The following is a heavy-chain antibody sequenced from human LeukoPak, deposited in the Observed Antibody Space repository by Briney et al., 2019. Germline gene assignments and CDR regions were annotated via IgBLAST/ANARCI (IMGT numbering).Heavy chain of an antibody. CDR3: ARGRTYYYDSSGYPLDY. D-gene: IGHD3-22*01. V-gene: IGHV3-21*01. J-gene: IGHJ4*02. CDR2: ISSSSSYI. CDR1: GFPFSGSG. Sequence: KAGSSLRLSCAASGFPFSGSGMHWVRQAPGKGLEWVSSISSSSSYIYYADSVKGRFTISRDNAKNSLYLQMNSLRAEDTAVYYCARGRTYYYDSSGYPLDYWGQGTLVTVSS.